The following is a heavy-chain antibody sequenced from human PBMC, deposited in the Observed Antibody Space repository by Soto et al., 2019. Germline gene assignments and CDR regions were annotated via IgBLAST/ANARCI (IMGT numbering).Heavy chain of an antibody. V-gene: IGHV3-53*02. J-gene: IGHJ4*02. Sequence: VQLVETGGGLIQPGGSLRLSCAASGFTVSSNYMSWVRQAPGKGLEWVSVIYSGGSTYYADSVKGRFTISRDNSKNTLYLQMNSLRAEDTAVYYCARGGITMVRDYYFDYWGQGTLVTVSS. D-gene: IGHD3-10*01. CDR1: GFTVSSNY. CDR2: IYSGGST. CDR3: ARGGITMVRDYYFDY.